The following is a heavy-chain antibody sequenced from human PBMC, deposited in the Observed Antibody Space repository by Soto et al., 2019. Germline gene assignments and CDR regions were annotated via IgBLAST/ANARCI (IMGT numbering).Heavy chain of an antibody. Sequence: PSETLSLTCAVYGGSFSGYYWSWIRQPPGKGLEWIGEINHSGSTNYNPSLKSRVTISVDTSKNQFSLKLSSVTAADTAVYYCASLLMVRGVRNYYYYGMDVWGQGTTVTVSS. CDR2: INHSGST. J-gene: IGHJ6*02. V-gene: IGHV4-34*01. D-gene: IGHD3-10*01. CDR3: ASLLMVRGVRNYYYYGMDV. CDR1: GGSFSGYY.